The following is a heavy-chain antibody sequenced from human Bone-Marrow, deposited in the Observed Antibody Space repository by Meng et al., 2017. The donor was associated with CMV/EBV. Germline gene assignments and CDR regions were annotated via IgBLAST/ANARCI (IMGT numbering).Heavy chain of an antibody. CDR1: GGSVSSGSYY. Sequence: GSLRLSCTVSGGSVSSGSYYWSWIRQPPGKGLEWIGYIYYSGSTNYNPSLKSRVTISVDTSKNQFSLKLSSVTAADTAVYYCARITIFGVVHDAFEIWGQGTMVTVSS. D-gene: IGHD3-3*01. V-gene: IGHV4-61*01. CDR3: ARITIFGVVHDAFEI. CDR2: IYYSGST. J-gene: IGHJ3*02.